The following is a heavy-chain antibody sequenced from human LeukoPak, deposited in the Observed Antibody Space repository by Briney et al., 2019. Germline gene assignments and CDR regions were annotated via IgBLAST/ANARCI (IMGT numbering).Heavy chain of an antibody. V-gene: IGHV4-59*08. J-gene: IGHJ4*02. CDR2: IYYSGST. CDR1: GGSISSYY. Sequence: SETLSLTCTVSGGSISSYYWSWIRQPPGKGLEWIGYIYYSGSTNYNPSLKSRVTISVDTSRNQFSLKLSSVTAADTAVYYCARHGSYYDFWSGYYPNPALDYWGQGTLVTVSS. CDR3: ARHGSYYDFWSGYYPNPALDY. D-gene: IGHD3-3*01.